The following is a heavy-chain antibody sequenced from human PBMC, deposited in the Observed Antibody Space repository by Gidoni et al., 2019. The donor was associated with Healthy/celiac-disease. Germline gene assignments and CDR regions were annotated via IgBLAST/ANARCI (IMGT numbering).Heavy chain of an antibody. V-gene: IGHV3-43*02. J-gene: IGHJ4*02. CDR2: ISGDGGST. CDR1: GSTCDDHA. CDR3: AKGGIDRDLDY. Sequence: EVQLVESGGGVVQPGGSRRLSCAASGSTCDDHAMQWVRQAPGKGLEWVALISGDGGSTYYADSVKGRFTISRDNSKNSLYLQMNSLRTEDTALYYCAKGGIDRDLDYWGQGTLVTVSS. D-gene: IGHD3-10*01.